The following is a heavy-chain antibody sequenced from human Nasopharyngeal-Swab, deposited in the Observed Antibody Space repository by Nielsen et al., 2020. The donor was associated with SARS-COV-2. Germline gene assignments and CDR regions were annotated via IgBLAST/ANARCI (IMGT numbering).Heavy chain of an antibody. CDR1: GFTFGTYW. CDR2: IKQDGSEK. J-gene: IGHJ6*03. D-gene: IGHD2-2*01. Sequence: GGSLRLSCAASGFTFGTYWMTWVRQAPGKGLEWVANIKQDGSEKYYVDSVKGRFTISRDNAKNSLYLQMNSLRVEDTAVYYCARVHCSRSSCSAPDYYYYYMDVWGKGTTVTVSS. CDR3: ARVHCSRSSCSAPDYYYYYMDV. V-gene: IGHV3-7*04.